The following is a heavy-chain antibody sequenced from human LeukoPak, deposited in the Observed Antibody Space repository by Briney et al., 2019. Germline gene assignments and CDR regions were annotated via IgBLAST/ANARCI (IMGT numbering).Heavy chain of an antibody. CDR3: ARDNSRDYSVGGSAWWFDP. CDR2: INPTGSST. Sequence: ASVKVSCKASGYTFTNYYMHWVRQAPGQGLEWLGLINPTGSSTSYAQKFQGRLSLTRDMSTSTDYMELTSLRSEDTAVYYCARDNSRDYSVGGSAWWFDPWGQGTLVTVSS. D-gene: IGHD1-26*01. V-gene: IGHV1-46*01. J-gene: IGHJ5*02. CDR1: GYTFTNYY.